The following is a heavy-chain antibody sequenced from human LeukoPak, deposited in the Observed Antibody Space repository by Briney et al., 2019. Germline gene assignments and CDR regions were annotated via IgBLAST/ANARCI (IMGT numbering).Heavy chain of an antibody. Sequence: GGSLRLSCAASGFTFSSYAMSWVRQAPGKGLEWVSAISGSGGSTYYADSVKGRFTISRDNSKNTLYLQMNSLRAEDTAVYYCARGGINYYDSSGVDSSHDAFDIWGQGTMVTVSS. D-gene: IGHD3-22*01. V-gene: IGHV3-23*01. CDR2: ISGSGGST. CDR3: ARGGINYYDSSGVDSSHDAFDI. CDR1: GFTFSSYA. J-gene: IGHJ3*02.